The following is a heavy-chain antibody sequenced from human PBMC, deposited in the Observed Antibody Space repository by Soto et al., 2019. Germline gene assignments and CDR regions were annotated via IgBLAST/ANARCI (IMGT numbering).Heavy chain of an antibody. D-gene: IGHD3-16*01. CDR2: INHSGST. Sequence: QVQLQQWGAGLLKPSETLSLTCAVYGGSFSGYYWSWIRQPPGKGLEWIGEINHSGSTNYNPSLKSRVTISVDTSKNQFSLKLSSVTAADTAVYYCARGRHLGGGRGDPYYYYMDVWGKGTTVTVSS. V-gene: IGHV4-34*01. J-gene: IGHJ6*03. CDR3: ARGRHLGGGRGDPYYYYMDV. CDR1: GGSFSGYY.